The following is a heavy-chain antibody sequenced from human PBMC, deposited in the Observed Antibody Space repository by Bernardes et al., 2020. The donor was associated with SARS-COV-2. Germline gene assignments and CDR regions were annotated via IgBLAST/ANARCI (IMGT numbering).Heavy chain of an antibody. Sequence: GGSLRLSCAASGFTFSSYGMHWVRQAPGKGRARVAVIWYDGSNKYYADSVKGRFTISRDNSKNTLYLQMNSLRAEDTAVYYCAREENYYDSSAFDIWGQGTMVTVSS. J-gene: IGHJ3*02. D-gene: IGHD3-22*01. V-gene: IGHV3-33*01. CDR2: IWYDGSNK. CDR1: GFTFSSYG. CDR3: AREENYYDSSAFDI.